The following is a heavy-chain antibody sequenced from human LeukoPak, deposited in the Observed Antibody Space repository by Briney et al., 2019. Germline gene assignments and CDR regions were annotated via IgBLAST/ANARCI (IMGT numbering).Heavy chain of an antibody. J-gene: IGHJ4*02. CDR2: IKQDGSEK. Sequence: GGSLRLSCAASGFTFSSYWMHWVRQAPGKGLEWAANIKQDGSEKYYVDSVKGRFTISRDNAKNSLYLQMNSLRAEDTAVYYCAGLTTVVTPADYWGQGTLVTVSS. D-gene: IGHD4-23*01. CDR3: AGLTTVVTPADY. V-gene: IGHV3-7*01. CDR1: GFTFSSYW.